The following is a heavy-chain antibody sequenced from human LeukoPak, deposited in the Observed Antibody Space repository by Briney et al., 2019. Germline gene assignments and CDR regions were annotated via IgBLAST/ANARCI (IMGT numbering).Heavy chain of an antibody. CDR3: ARDFAPGSCVY. Sequence: GGSLRLSCAASGFSLSSSGMHWFRQAPGKGLEWVTYIWFDGSNKNYLDSVKGRFTVSRDNSRNTLYLQMNSLRSEDTAVYYCARDFAPGSCVYWGQGTLVTVSP. J-gene: IGHJ4*02. V-gene: IGHV3-30*02. CDR2: IWFDGSNK. D-gene: IGHD2-21*01. CDR1: GFSLSSSG.